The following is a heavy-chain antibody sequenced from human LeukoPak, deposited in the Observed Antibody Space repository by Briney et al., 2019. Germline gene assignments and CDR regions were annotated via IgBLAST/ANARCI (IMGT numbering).Heavy chain of an antibody. CDR1: GFTFDDYA. V-gene: IGHV3-43D*03. J-gene: IGHJ4*02. Sequence: GGSLRLSCAASGFTFDDYAMHWVRQAPGKGLEWVSLISWDGGSTYYADSVKGRFTISRDNSKNSLYLQMNSLRAEDTALYYCAKDLGDSSGYLFDYWGQGTLVTVSS. D-gene: IGHD3-22*01. CDR2: ISWDGGST. CDR3: AKDLGDSSGYLFDY.